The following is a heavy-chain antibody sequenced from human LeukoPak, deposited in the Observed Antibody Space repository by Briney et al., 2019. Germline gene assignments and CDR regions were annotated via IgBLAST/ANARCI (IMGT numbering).Heavy chain of an antibody. CDR3: ASPSGDNYYYYYGMDV. V-gene: IGHV3-21*01. D-gene: IGHD1-26*01. CDR2: ISSGSTYM. CDR1: GFTFSSYS. Sequence: GGSLRLSCAASGFTFSSYSMNWVRQAPGKGLEWVSSISSGSTYMYYADSVKGRFTISRDNAQNSMYLQMNSLRAEDTAVYYCASPSGDNYYYYYGMDVWGQGTTVTVSS. J-gene: IGHJ6*02.